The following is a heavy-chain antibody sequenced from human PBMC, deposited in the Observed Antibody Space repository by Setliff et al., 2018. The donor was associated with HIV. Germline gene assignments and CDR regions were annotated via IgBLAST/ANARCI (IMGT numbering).Heavy chain of an antibody. J-gene: IGHJ5*02. CDR2: MNPNSGNA. CDR1: GYSFINFG. V-gene: IGHV1-8*01. CDR3: ARGRSGYDTGWFDP. D-gene: IGHD5-12*01. Sequence: GASVKVSCKASGYSFINFGISWVRQATGQGLEWMGWMNPNSGNAGYAQKFQGRVTMTRNTSISTAYMELSSLRSEDTAVYYCARGRSGYDTGWFDPWGQGTLVTVSS.